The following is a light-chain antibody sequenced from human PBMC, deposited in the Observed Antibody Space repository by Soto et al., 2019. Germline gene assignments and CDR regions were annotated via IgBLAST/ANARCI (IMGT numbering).Light chain of an antibody. Sequence: QSALTQPPSASGSPGQSVTISCTGTGSDVGGYNYVSWYQQHPGKAPKLIIYEVSQRPSGVPDRFSGSKSGNTASLTVSGLQAEDEADYYCSLYAGSNLWVFGGGTKLTVL. CDR2: EVS. CDR1: GSDVGGYNY. CDR3: SLYAGSNLWV. V-gene: IGLV2-8*01. J-gene: IGLJ3*02.